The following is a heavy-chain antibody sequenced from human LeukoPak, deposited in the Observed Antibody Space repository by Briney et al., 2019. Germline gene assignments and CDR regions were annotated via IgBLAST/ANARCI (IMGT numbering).Heavy chain of an antibody. Sequence: KPSETLSLTCTVSGGSVSSGSYYWSWIRQPPGKGLEWFGYIYYSGSTIYHPSLKSRVTISVDTSKNQFSLKLSSVTAADTAVYYCARAFVPLPSNYYGSGSYYKPYNWFDPWGQGTLVTVSS. V-gene: IGHV4-61*01. CDR1: GGSVSSGSYY. CDR3: ARAFVPLPSNYYGSGSYYKPYNWFDP. J-gene: IGHJ5*02. D-gene: IGHD3-10*01. CDR2: IYYSGST.